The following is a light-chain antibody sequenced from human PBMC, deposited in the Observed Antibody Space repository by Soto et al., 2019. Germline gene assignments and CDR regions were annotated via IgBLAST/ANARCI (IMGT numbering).Light chain of an antibody. CDR2: EGS. Sequence: QSALTQPTPVSGSPGQSITISCTGTSSDVGSYNLVSWYQQHPGKAPKLTIYEGSKRPSGVSHRFSGSKSGNTASLTISGLQAEDEADYYCCSYAGSSTLVFGGGTKLTVL. J-gene: IGLJ2*01. V-gene: IGLV2-23*01. CDR1: SSDVGSYNL. CDR3: CSYAGSSTLV.